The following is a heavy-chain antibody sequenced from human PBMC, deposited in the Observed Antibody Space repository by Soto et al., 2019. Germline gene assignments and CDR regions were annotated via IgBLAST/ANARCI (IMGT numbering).Heavy chain of an antibody. D-gene: IGHD1-26*01. CDR2: ISYSGST. CDR1: GGSINSYY. V-gene: IGHV4-59*01. J-gene: IGHJ4*02. Sequence: QVQLQKSGPGLVKPSETLSLTCTVSGGSINSYYWSWIRQPPGKGLEWIGYISYSGSTNYNPSLKSRFTISVDTSKNQFSLKLRSVTGADTAVYYCARRYGGNFDYWGQGTLVTVSS. CDR3: ARRYGGNFDY.